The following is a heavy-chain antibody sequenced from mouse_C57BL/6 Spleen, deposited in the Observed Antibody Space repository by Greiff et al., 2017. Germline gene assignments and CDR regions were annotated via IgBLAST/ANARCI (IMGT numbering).Heavy chain of an antibody. CDR2: INPNYGTT. V-gene: IGHV1-39*01. J-gene: IGHJ2*01. CDR3: ANGRREYYFDY. CDR1: GYSFTDYY. D-gene: IGHD1-1*01. Sequence: EVKVVESGPELVKPGASVKISCKASGYSFTDYYMHWVKQSHGQSLEWIGVINPNYGTTSYNQKFKGKATLTVDPSSSTAYMQLNSLTSEASAVXYCANGRREYYFDYWGQGTTLTVSS.